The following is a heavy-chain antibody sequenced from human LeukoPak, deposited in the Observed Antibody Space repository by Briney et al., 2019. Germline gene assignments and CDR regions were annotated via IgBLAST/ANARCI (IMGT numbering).Heavy chain of an antibody. CDR3: ARDRGAVRGPDY. Sequence: QAGGSLRLSCAASGFTFSSYGMHWVRQAPGKGLEWVAFIRYDGSNKYYADSVKGRFTISRDNSKNTLYLQMNSLRAEDTAVYYCARDRGAVRGPDYWGQGTLVTVSS. V-gene: IGHV3-30*02. CDR2: IRYDGSNK. CDR1: GFTFSSYG. D-gene: IGHD3-16*02. J-gene: IGHJ4*02.